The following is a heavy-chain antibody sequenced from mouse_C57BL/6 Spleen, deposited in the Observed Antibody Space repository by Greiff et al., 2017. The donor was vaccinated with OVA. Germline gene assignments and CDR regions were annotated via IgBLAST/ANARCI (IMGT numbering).Heavy chain of an antibody. CDR3: ARSGDYSYAMDY. CDR1: GYTFTDYY. J-gene: IGHJ4*01. V-gene: IGHV1-26*01. CDR2: INPNNGGT. D-gene: IGHD1-1*01. Sequence: EVHLVESGPELVKPGASVKISCKASGYTFTDYYMNWVKQSHGKSLEWIGDINPNNGGTSYNQKFKGKATLTVDKSSSTAYMELRSLTSEDSAVYYCARSGDYSYAMDYWGQGTSVTVSS.